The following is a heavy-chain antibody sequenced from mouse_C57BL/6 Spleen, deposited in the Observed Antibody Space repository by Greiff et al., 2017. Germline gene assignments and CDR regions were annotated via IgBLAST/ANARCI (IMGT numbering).Heavy chain of an antibody. J-gene: IGHJ4*01. CDR2: IDPSDSYT. Sequence: QVQLQQPGAELVRPGTSVKLSCKASGYTFTSYWMHWVKQRPGQGLEWIGVIDPSDSYTNYNQKFKGKATLTVDTSSSTAYMQLSSLTSEDAAVYDCARNEYYGSSYCDARDYWGQGTSVTVSS. CDR3: ARNEYYGSSYCDARDY. CDR1: GYTFTSYW. D-gene: IGHD1-1*01. V-gene: IGHV1-59*01.